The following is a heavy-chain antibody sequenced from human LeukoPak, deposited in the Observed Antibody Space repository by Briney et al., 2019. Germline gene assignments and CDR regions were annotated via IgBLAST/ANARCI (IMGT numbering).Heavy chain of an antibody. CDR3: ARGPRWRGSGRSYYYGMDV. J-gene: IGHJ6*04. CDR1: SGSITTYY. Sequence: SETLSLTCTVSSGSITTYYWNWIRQSPGKRPEWIGYVFHPGITEYNPSLESRVTMSMDTSKRQFSLSLTSVTTADTARYYCARGPRWRGSGRSYYYGMDVWGNGTTVTVSS. V-gene: IGHV4-59*01. D-gene: IGHD3-10*01. CDR2: VFHPGIT.